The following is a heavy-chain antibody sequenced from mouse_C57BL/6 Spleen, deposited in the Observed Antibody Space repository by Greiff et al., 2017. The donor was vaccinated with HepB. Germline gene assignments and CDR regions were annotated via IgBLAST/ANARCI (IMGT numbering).Heavy chain of an antibody. CDR1: GFTFSSYA. CDR2: ISDGGSYT. V-gene: IGHV5-4*01. CDR3: ARDRTTVGLGY. Sequence: EVKLVESGGGLVKPGGSLKLSCAASGFTFSSYAMSWVRQTPEKRLEWVATISDGGSYTYYPDNVKGRFTISRDNAKNNLYLQMSHLKSEDTAMYYCARDRTTVGLGYWGQGTTLTVAS. J-gene: IGHJ2*01. D-gene: IGHD1-1*01.